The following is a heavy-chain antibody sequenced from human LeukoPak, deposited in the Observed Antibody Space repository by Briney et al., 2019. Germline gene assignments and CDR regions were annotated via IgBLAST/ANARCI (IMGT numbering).Heavy chain of an antibody. CDR1: GFTFSSYA. J-gene: IGHJ5*02. Sequence: GGSLRLSCAASGFTFSSYAMSWVRQAPGKGLEWVSAVSGSGGSTYYADSVKGRFTISRDNSKNTLYLQMNSLRAEDTAVYYCAKVPAAILGFDPWGQGTLVTVSS. V-gene: IGHV3-23*01. CDR3: AKVPAAILGFDP. CDR2: VSGSGGST. D-gene: IGHD2-2*02.